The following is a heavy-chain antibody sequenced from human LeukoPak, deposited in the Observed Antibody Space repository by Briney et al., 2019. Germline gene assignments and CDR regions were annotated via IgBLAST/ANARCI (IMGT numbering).Heavy chain of an antibody. V-gene: IGHV3-30-3*01. J-gene: IGHJ3*02. CDR3: AREPSIGLGAFDI. Sequence: DPGRSLRLSCAASGFTFSSYAMHWVRQAPGKGLEWVAVISYDGSNKYYADSVKGRFTISRDNSKNTLYLQMNSLRAEDTAVYYCAREPSIGLGAFDIWGQGTMVAVSS. D-gene: IGHD6-6*01. CDR2: ISYDGSNK. CDR1: GFTFSSYA.